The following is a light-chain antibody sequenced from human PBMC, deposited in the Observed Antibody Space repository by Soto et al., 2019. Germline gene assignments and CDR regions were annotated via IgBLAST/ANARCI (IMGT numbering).Light chain of an antibody. CDR1: QSVSSSY. CDR2: GAS. V-gene: IGKV3-20*01. Sequence: EIVLTQSPGTLSLSPGERATLSCRASQSVSSSYLAWYQQKPGQAPRLLIYGASSRATGIPDRFSGGGSGTDFTLTISRLEPEDFAVYYCQQYGSSPSTFGQGTKVDIK. J-gene: IGKJ1*01. CDR3: QQYGSSPST.